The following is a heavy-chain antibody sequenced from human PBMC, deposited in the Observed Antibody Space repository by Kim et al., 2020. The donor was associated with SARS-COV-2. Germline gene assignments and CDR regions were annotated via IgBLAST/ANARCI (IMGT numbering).Heavy chain of an antibody. CDR2: ISGSGNYI. Sequence: GGSLRLSCAASGFTFSSYSMNWVRQAPGKGLEWVASISGSGNYIYYADSVKGRFTISRDNAKKSLFVQMNSLRAEDTGVYYCARLEGLYGRDVWGQGTTVTVSS. J-gene: IGHJ6*02. V-gene: IGHV3-21*01. CDR3: ARLEGLYGRDV. CDR1: GFTFSSYS.